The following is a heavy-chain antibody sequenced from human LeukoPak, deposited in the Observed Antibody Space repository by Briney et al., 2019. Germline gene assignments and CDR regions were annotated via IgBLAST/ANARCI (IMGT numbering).Heavy chain of an antibody. CDR1: GGSISSSSYY. CDR3: AREIVGANGPRENWFDP. Sequence: SETLSLTCTVSGGSISSSSYYWSWIRQPPGKGLEWIGYIYYSGSTNYNPSLKSRVTISVDTSKNQFSLKLSSVTAADTAVYYCAREIVGANGPRENWFDPWGQGTLVTVSS. V-gene: IGHV4-61*01. CDR2: IYYSGST. J-gene: IGHJ5*02. D-gene: IGHD1-26*01.